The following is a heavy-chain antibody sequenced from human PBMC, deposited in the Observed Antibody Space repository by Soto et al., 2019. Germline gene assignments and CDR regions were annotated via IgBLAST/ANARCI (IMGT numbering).Heavy chain of an antibody. Sequence: QVQLVQAGAEAKKPGSSVKVSCKTSGGTFSSYAISWVRQAPGQGLAWMGGIVPLFRTTNYAQKFQGRVTITADTCTYTVYMELSGLRSGDTAVYYCARGGYSSTWSNLLDRSGLDVWGQGTTVTVSS. D-gene: IGHD6-13*01. CDR2: IVPLFRTT. CDR1: GGTFSSYA. V-gene: IGHV1-69*06. CDR3: ARGGYSSTWSNLLDRSGLDV. J-gene: IGHJ6*02.